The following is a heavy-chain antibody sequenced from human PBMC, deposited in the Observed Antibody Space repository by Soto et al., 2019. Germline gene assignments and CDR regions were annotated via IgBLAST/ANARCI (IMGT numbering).Heavy chain of an antibody. Sequence: GGSLRLSCAASGFIFTSYAMSWVRQAPGKGLEWVSSINVDDAGTNYADSVKGRFTISRDNSKNTLYLQMNFLRADDTAIYYCAKNYQFDCWGQGTLVTVSS. V-gene: IGHV3-23*01. CDR3: AKNYQFDC. D-gene: IGHD2-2*01. CDR1: GFIFTSYA. J-gene: IGHJ4*02. CDR2: INVDDAGT.